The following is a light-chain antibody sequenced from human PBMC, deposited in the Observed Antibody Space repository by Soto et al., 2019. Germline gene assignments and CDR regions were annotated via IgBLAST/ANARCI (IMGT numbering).Light chain of an antibody. Sequence: QSVLTQPASVSGSPGQSITISCTGTSDDIGANNYVSWYQHHPGKAPKILIYEAANRPSGISHRFSGSKSGNTASLTISGLQAEDAADYFCTSYTSASTLVFGGGTKLTVL. CDR2: EAA. V-gene: IGLV2-14*01. CDR3: TSYTSASTLV. CDR1: SDDIGANNY. J-gene: IGLJ2*01.